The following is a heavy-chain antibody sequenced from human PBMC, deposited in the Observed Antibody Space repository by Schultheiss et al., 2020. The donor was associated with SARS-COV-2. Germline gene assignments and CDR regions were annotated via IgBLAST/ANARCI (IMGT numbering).Heavy chain of an antibody. CDR2: IYYSGST. Sequence: SETLSLTCTVSGGSISSSSYYWGWIRQPPGKGLEWIGSIYYSGSTYYNPSLKSRVTISVDTSKNQFSLKLSSVTAADTAVYYCAREDYGGNSRDYGMDVWGQGTTVTVSS. CDR1: GGSISSSSYY. J-gene: IGHJ6*02. D-gene: IGHD4-23*01. V-gene: IGHV4-39*02. CDR3: AREDYGGNSRDYGMDV.